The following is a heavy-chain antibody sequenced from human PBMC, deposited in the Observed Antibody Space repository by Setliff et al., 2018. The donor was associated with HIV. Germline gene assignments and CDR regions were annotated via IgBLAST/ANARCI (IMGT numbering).Heavy chain of an antibody. CDR2: INHSGST. J-gene: IGHJ4*02. D-gene: IGHD6-19*01. CDR3: ARGGDSSAFN. V-gene: IGHV4-34*01. Sequence: SETLSLTCTVSGGSISSGGPGYYWTWIRQPPGKGLEWIGEINHSGSTNYNPSLKGRVVISVDTSKNQLSLMLFSVTAADTAVYYCARGGDSSAFNWGQGTLVTVSS. CDR1: GGSISSGGPGYY.